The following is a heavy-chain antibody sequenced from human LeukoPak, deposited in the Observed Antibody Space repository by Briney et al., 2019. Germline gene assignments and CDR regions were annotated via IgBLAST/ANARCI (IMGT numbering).Heavy chain of an antibody. V-gene: IGHV4-39*07. D-gene: IGHD6-13*01. CDR3: AREVSSSWYERYFDY. CDR2: IYYSGST. J-gene: IGHJ4*02. CDR1: GGSISSSSYY. Sequence: SETLSLTCTVSGGSISSSSYYWGWIRQPPGKGLEWIGSIYYSGSTYYNPSLKSRVTISVDTSKNQFSLKLSSVTAADTAVYYCAREVSSSWYERYFDYWGQGTLVTVSS.